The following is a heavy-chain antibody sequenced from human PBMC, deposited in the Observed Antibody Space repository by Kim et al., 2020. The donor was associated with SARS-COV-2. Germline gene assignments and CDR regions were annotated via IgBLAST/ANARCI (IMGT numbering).Heavy chain of an antibody. Sequence: GYADSVKGRFTISRDNAKNSLYLQMNSLRAEDTALYYCAKDIWDTATRVLFDYWGQGTLVTVSS. CDR3: AKDIWDTATRVLFDY. J-gene: IGHJ4*02. D-gene: IGHD5-18*01. V-gene: IGHV3-9*01.